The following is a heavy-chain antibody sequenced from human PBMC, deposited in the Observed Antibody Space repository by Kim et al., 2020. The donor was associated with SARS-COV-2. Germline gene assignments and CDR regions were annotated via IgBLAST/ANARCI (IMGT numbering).Heavy chain of an antibody. D-gene: IGHD3-16*01. Sequence: GGSLRLSCAASGFTFSNAWMSWVRQAPGKGLEWVGRIKSKTDGGTTDYAAPVKGRFTISRDDSKNTLYLQMNSLKTEETAVYYCTTMGDPSPLGNYWGQGTLVTVSS. CDR2: IKSKTDGGTT. CDR1: GFTFSNAW. CDR3: TTMGDPSPLGNY. V-gene: IGHV3-15*01. J-gene: IGHJ4*02.